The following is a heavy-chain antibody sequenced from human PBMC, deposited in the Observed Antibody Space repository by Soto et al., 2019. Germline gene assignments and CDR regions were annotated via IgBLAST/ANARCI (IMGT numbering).Heavy chain of an antibody. CDR1: GYTFNSYV. CDR2: ISAYNVNT. J-gene: IGHJ6*02. CDR3: ARVLRQSELRRVYYYGMDV. V-gene: IGHV1-18*01. D-gene: IGHD1-7*01. Sequence: ASLKVSCKASGYTFNSYVISWVRQAPGQGLEWMGWISAYNVNTDYAQKVQGRVTMTTDTSTSTAYMELRSLRSDDTAVYYCARVLRQSELRRVYYYGMDVWGQGTTVTVSS.